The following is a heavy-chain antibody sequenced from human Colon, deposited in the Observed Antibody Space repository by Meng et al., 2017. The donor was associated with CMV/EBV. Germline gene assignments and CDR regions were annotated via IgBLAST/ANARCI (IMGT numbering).Heavy chain of an antibody. J-gene: IGHJ6*02. CDR1: GGIVSTSM. CDR2: IIPNLTVA. Sequence: SSVPVSCQPTGGIVSTSMIFLVRQAPGQGLEWMGRIIPNLTVANYAGKFKDRVTITADTSTSTFYIEVSSLRSEDTAVYYCARDDGVVEPETPRFYYGTDVWGQGTSVTVSS. D-gene: IGHD2-2*01. V-gene: IGHV1-69*04. CDR3: ARDDGVVEPETPRFYYGTDV.